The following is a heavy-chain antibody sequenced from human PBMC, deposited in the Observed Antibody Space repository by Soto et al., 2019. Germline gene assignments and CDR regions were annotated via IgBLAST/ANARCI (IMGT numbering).Heavy chain of an antibody. CDR3: ARGVGIPNTNAFDI. D-gene: IGHD5-18*01. CDR1: GYTFTGYY. V-gene: IGHV1-2*04. J-gene: IGHJ3*02. Sequence: ASVKVSCKASGYTFTGYYMHWLRQTPGQGLEWMGWIHPNSGGTRYSQKFQDWVTLTRETSITTAYMELSGLKDDDTAVYYCARGVGIPNTNAFDIWGQGTLVTVSS. CDR2: IHPNSGGT.